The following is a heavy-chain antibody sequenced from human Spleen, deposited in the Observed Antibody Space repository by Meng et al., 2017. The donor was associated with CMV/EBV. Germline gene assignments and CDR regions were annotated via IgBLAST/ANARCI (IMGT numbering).Heavy chain of an antibody. V-gene: IGHV3-7*01. D-gene: IGHD2-2*01. CDR3: AREDRSYCNTANWYGPYYYGMDV. J-gene: IGHJ6*02. Sequence: GGSLRLSCAASGFTFSSNWMSWVRQAPGKGLEWVATIRQDGGEKYYVDSVKGRFTISRDNAKNSLFLQMNSLRVEDTAVYYCAREDRSYCNTANWYGPYYYGMDVWSQGTTVTVSS. CDR2: IRQDGGEK. CDR1: GFTFSSNW.